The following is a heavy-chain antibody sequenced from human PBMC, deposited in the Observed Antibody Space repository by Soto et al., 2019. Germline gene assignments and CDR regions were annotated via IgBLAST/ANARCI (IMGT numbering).Heavy chain of an antibody. J-gene: IGHJ5*02. CDR3: AKDFFSGIVVVVAATGFDP. V-gene: IGHV3-23*01. D-gene: IGHD2-15*01. CDR1: GFTFSSYA. CDR2: ISGSGGST. Sequence: GSLRLSCAASGFTFSSYAMSWVRQAPEKGLEWVSAISGSGGSTYYADSVKGRFTISRDNSKNTLYLQMNSLRAEDTAVYYCAKDFFSGIVVVVAATGFDPWGQGTLVTVSS.